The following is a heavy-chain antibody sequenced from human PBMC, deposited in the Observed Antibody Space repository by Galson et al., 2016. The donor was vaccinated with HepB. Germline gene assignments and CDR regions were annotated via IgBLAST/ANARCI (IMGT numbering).Heavy chain of an antibody. J-gene: IGHJ4*02. CDR1: RFTFSYDW. CDR2: IDEDGSET. CDR3: AKGGPEGTGTLDS. V-gene: IGHV3-74*01. D-gene: IGHD1-1*01. Sequence: SLRLSCAASRFTFSYDWMHWVRQTEGRGLTYIAHIDEDGSETSYADSVKGRFAISRDNAMDTVYLQMDRLRADDTGVYFCAKGGPEGTGTLDSWGQGTQVTVSS.